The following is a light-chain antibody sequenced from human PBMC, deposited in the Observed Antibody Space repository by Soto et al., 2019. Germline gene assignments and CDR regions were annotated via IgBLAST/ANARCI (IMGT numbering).Light chain of an antibody. CDR3: QQYKSYPWK. CDR1: ESLIGW. CDR2: DAS. Sequence: DIQLTQSPSTLSASVGDTVTISCRASESLIGWLAWYQQRPGSAPKLLSYDASSLEGGVPSRFTGDGSGTEFSLTIARIQPDDFETYYCQQYKSYPWKFVQGTKVHLK. V-gene: IGKV1-5*01. J-gene: IGKJ1*01.